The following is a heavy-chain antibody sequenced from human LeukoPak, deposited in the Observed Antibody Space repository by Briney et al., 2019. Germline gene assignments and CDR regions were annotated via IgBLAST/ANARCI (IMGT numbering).Heavy chain of an antibody. CDR1: GVSFSGYY. CDR3: ARSSRRDGYNFSLQY. CDR2: INHSGST. Sequence: SETLSLTCAVYGVSFSGYYWRWIRQPPGKGLEWMGEINHSGSTNYNPFLKSRVTISVDTSKNQFSLKLSSVTAADTAVYYCARSSRRDGYNFSLQYWGQGTLVTVSS. D-gene: IGHD5-24*01. J-gene: IGHJ4*02. V-gene: IGHV4-34*01.